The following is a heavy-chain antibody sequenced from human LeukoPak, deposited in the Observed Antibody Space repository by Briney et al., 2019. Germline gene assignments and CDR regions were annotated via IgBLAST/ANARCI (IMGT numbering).Heavy chain of an antibody. J-gene: IGHJ4*02. CDR3: ARLGQFCGGDCYPPSFDY. CDR1: GDSISTGTYY. CDR2: IFYSGRT. V-gene: IGHV4-39*01. Sequence: PSETLSLTCTVSGDSISTGTYYWGWIRRPPGTGLEWIGSIFYSGRTYYNPSLKSRVTISVDTSKNQISLKLRSVTAADTAMYYCARLGQFCGGDCYPPSFDYWSQGTLVTVSS. D-gene: IGHD2-21*02.